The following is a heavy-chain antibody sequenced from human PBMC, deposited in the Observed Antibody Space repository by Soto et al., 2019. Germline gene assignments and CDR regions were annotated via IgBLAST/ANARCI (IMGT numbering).Heavy chain of an antibody. V-gene: IGHV4-59*08. CDR2: TYYSGST. J-gene: IGHJ4*02. CDR3: AASGKTTVTTEFDY. Sequence: SETLSLTCTVSGGSISSYYWSWIRQPPGKGLEWIGYTYYSGSTNYNPSLKSRVTISVDTSKNQFSLKLSSVTAADTAVYYCAASGKTTVTTEFDYWGQGTLVTVSS. D-gene: IGHD4-17*01. CDR1: GGSISSYY.